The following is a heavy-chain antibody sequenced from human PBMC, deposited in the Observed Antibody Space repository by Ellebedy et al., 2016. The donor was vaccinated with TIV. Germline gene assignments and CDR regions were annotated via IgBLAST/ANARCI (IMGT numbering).Heavy chain of an antibody. J-gene: IGHJ5*02. CDR3: ARDPGGGGDYGYNWFDP. D-gene: IGHD3-16*01. CDR1: GFTVSSFF. CDR2: IYSDGGP. V-gene: IGHV3-66*01. Sequence: PGGSLRLSCTASGFTVSSFFMSWVRQAPGKGLEWVSVIYSDGGPNYTDSVKGRFTMSRDSSDNTLSLQMNSLRVEDTAVYYCARDPGGGGDYGYNWFDPWGQGTLVTVSS.